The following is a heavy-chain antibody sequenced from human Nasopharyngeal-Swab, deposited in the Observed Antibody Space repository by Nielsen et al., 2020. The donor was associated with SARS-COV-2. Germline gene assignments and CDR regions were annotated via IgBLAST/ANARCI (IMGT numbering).Heavy chain of an antibody. CDR3: AKDHDSSGSYFDY. V-gene: IGHV3-23*01. J-gene: IGHJ4*02. CDR2: IGGSGGTT. Sequence: GESLKISCAASGFTFSSYDMHWVRQAPGKGLEWVSVIGGSGGTTSYADSVKGRFTISRDNSKNTVDLQMDSLRAEDTAVYYCAKDHDSSGSYFDYWGQGTLVTVSS. D-gene: IGHD3-22*01. CDR1: GFTFSSYD.